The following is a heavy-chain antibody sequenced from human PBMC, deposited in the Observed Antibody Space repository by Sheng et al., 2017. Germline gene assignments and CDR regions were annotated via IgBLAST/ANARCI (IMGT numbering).Heavy chain of an antibody. D-gene: IGHD3-10*01. V-gene: IGHV4-34*01. CDR2: INHSGST. CDR3: ARARRGSYYGSGSFVNWFDP. Sequence: QVQLQQWGAGLLKPSETLSLTCAVYGGSFSGYYWSWIRQPPGKGLEWIGEINHSGSTNYNPSLKSRVTISVDTSKNQFSLKLSSVTAADTAVYYCARARRGSYYGSGSFVNWFDPWGQGTLVTVSS. CDR1: GGSFSGYY. J-gene: IGHJ5*02.